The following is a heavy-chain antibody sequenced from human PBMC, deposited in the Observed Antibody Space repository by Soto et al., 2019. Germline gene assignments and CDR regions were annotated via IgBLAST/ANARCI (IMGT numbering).Heavy chain of an antibody. D-gene: IGHD6-6*01. J-gene: IGHJ4*02. CDR3: ARDPGSRWSSSRAFDY. Sequence: ASVKVSCKASGYTFTSYGISWVRQAPGQGLEWMGWISAYNGNTNYAQKLQGRVTMTTDTSTSTAYMELRSLRSDDTAVYYCARDPGSRWSSSRAFDYWGQGTLVTVSS. CDR2: ISAYNGNT. V-gene: IGHV1-18*01. CDR1: GYTFTSYG.